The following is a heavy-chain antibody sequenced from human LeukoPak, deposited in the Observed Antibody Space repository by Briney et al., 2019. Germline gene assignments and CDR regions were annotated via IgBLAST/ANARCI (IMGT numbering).Heavy chain of an antibody. CDR2: IGGSGDST. D-gene: IGHD6-13*01. CDR1: GFTFSSYA. Sequence: PGGSLRLSCAASGFTFSSYAMSWVRQAPRKGLEWVSAIGGSGDSTYYGDSVKGRFTISRDNSKNTLYLQMNSLRAEDTAVYYCAKTRPLDSSSWSHGDYWGQGTLVTVSS. V-gene: IGHV3-23*01. CDR3: AKTRPLDSSSWSHGDY. J-gene: IGHJ4*02.